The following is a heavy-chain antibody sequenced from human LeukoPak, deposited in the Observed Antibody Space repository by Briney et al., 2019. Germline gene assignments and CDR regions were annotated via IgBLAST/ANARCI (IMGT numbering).Heavy chain of an antibody. CDR2: INPSGGST. CDR3: ARSKNPGSGSSSRRGMDV. CDR1: GYTFTSYY. D-gene: IGHD1-26*01. Sequence: ASVKVSCKASGYTFTSYYMHWVRQAPGQGLEWMGIINPSGGSTSYAQKFQGRVTMTRDTSTSTVYMELSSLRSEDTAVYYCARSKNPGSGSSSRRGMDVWGQGTTVTVYS. J-gene: IGHJ6*02. V-gene: IGHV1-46*01.